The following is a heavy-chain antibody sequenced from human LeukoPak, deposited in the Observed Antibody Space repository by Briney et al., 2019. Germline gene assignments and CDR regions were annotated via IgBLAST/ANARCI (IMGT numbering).Heavy chain of an antibody. CDR1: GFTFSSYG. CDR2: IWYDGSNK. J-gene: IGHJ4*02. Sequence: QPGRSLRLSCAASGFTFSSYGMHWVRQAPGKGLEWVAVIWYDGSNKYYADSVKGRFTISRDNSKNTLYLQMNSLRAEDTAVYYCASYDSSGPKAGFPSSYSDYWGQGTLVTVSS. V-gene: IGHV3-33*01. D-gene: IGHD3-22*01. CDR3: ASYDSSGPKAGFPSSYSDY.